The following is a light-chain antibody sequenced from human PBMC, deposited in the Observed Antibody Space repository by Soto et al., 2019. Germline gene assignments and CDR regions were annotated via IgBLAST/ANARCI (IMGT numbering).Light chain of an antibody. CDR1: QSISSW. CDR3: QQYNSYSGT. V-gene: IGKV1-5*01. Sequence: DSQMTQSPSSPSASVGERVAITCRASQSISSWLAWYQQKPGKAPKLLIYDASSLESGVPSRFSGSGSGTEFTLTISSLQPDDFATYYCQQYNSYSGTFGQGTKVDIK. CDR2: DAS. J-gene: IGKJ1*01.